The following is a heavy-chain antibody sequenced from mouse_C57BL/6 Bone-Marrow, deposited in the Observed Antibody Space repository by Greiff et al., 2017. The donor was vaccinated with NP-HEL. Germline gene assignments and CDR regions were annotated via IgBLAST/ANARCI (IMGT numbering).Heavy chain of an antibody. CDR2: IDPENGDT. V-gene: IGHV14-4*01. D-gene: IGHD2-4*01. CDR3: TTQGLRRPY. J-gene: IGHJ3*01. Sequence: EVQLQQSGAELVRPGASVKLSCTASGFNIKDDYMHWVQQRPEQGLEWIGWIDPENGDTDYAAKFQGKATITADTSSNTAYLQLSSLTSEDTAVEYCTTQGLRRPYWGQGTLVTVSA. CDR1: GFNIKDDY.